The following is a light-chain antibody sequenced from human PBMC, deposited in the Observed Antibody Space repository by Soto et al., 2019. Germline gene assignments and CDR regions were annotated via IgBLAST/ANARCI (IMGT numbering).Light chain of an antibody. CDR3: QQRNTWPLYS. CDR1: QSVGTN. CDR2: GAS. J-gene: IGKJ2*01. V-gene: IGKV3-11*01. Sequence: EIVLTQSPATLSLSPGERATLSCRASQSVGTNLAWYQQTPGQAPRLLIHGASNRAAGIPARFSGSGSGTDFTLTISSLEPEDFAIYYCQQRNTWPLYSFGQGTKLEI.